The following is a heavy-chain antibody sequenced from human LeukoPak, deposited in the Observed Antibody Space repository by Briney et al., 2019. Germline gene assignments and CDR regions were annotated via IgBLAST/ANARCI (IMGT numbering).Heavy chain of an antibody. Sequence: GGSLRLSCAASGFTVSSNYMSWVRQAPGKGLEWVSAISGSGDSTYYADSVKGRFTISRDNSKNTLYLQMNSLRAEDTAVYYCAKVTITLIVVVTYFDYWGQGTLVTVSS. V-gene: IGHV3-23*01. D-gene: IGHD3-22*01. CDR2: ISGSGDST. J-gene: IGHJ4*02. CDR3: AKVTITLIVVVTYFDY. CDR1: GFTVSSNY.